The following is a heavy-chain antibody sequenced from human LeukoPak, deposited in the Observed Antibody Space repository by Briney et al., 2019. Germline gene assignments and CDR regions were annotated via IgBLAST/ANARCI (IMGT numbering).Heavy chain of an antibody. D-gene: IGHD4-17*01. V-gene: IGHV3-64D*06. Sequence: GGSLRLSWSASGFTFSTYAMHWVRQAQGKGMEYVSAISTNGGTTYYAESSRGRFAISRDNSKNTLYLQMSSLRAEDTAVYYCVKGPGPTVNYYFDFWGQGTLVTVSS. CDR2: ISTNGGTT. J-gene: IGHJ4*02. CDR1: GFTFSTYA. CDR3: VKGPGPTVNYYFDF.